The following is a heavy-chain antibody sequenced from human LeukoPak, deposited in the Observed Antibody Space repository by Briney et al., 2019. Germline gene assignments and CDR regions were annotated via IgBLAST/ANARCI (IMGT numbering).Heavy chain of an antibody. V-gene: IGHV3-48*04. CDR1: GFSFSSYS. D-gene: IGHD5-12*01. CDR3: ARDHLPRGGLYSFDY. Sequence: PGGSLRLSCEGSGFSFSSYSMNWVRQAPGKGLEWVSYISARGSSIYYADSVKGRFTISRDNAKNSLYLQMNRLRAEDTAVYYCARDHLPRGGLYSFDYWGQGTLATVSS. CDR2: ISARGSSI. J-gene: IGHJ4*02.